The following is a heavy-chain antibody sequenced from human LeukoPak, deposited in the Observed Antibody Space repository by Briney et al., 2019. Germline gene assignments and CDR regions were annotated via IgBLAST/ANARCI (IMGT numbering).Heavy chain of an antibody. CDR3: AAGDYYDSSGYYLPFDY. V-gene: IGHV1-58*01. J-gene: IGHJ4*02. CDR1: GFTFTSSA. CDR2: IVVGSGNT. Sequence: SVKVSCKASGFTFTSSAVQWVRQARGQRLEWTGRIVVGSGNTNYAQKFQERVTITRDMSTSTAYMELSSLRSEDTAVYYCAAGDYYDSSGYYLPFDYWGQGTLVTVSS. D-gene: IGHD3-22*01.